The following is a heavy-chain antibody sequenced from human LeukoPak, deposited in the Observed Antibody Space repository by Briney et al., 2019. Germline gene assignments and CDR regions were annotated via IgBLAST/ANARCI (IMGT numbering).Heavy chain of an antibody. V-gene: IGHV3-7*01. CDR2: IKQDGSEK. CDR1: GFTLSSYW. J-gene: IGHJ6*03. CDR3: AREKEGYCSRTSCYLDYYYYYMDV. Sequence: GSLRLSCAASGFTLSSYWMSWVRQAPGKGLEWVANIKQDGSEKYYVDSVKGRFTISRDNAKNSLYLQMNSLRAEDTAVYYCAREKEGYCSRTSCYLDYYYYYMDVWGKGTTVTISS. D-gene: IGHD2-2*01.